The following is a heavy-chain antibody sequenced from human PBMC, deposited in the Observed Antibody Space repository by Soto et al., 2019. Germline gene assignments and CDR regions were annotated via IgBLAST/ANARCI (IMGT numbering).Heavy chain of an antibody. CDR3: ARVPYCGGDCYTDY. Sequence: GGSLRLSCAATKFTFNSYLMQWVRQAPGKGLMWVSSINSDGSTTSYADSVKGRFTISRDNAKNTLYLQMSSLRAEDTAVYYCARVPYCGGDCYTDYWGQGT. V-gene: IGHV3-74*01. J-gene: IGHJ4*02. CDR1: KFTFNSYL. D-gene: IGHD2-21*02. CDR2: INSDGSTT.